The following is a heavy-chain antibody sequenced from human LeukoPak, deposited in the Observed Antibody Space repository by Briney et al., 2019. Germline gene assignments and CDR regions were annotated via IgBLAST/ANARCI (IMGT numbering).Heavy chain of an antibody. D-gene: IGHD6-13*01. V-gene: IGHV3-48*03. CDR3: ARQRYSGSWYYFDY. J-gene: IGHJ4*02. Sequence: GGSLRLSCAASGFTFSSYEVNWVRPAPGKGLEWGSYISSSGSTIYYAHSVKGRLTISRENDENTLYLQMNSLRAEDKAVYYCARQRYSGSWYYFDYWGQGTLVTVSS. CDR2: ISSSGSTI. CDR1: GFTFSSYE.